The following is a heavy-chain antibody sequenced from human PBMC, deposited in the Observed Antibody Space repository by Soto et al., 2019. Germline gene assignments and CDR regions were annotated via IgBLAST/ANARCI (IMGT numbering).Heavy chain of an antibody. Sequence: SETLSLTCTVSGGSISGGVGGLYYWSWIRQPPGKGLEWIGYIYDSGSTYYNPSLKSRVTISVDASKNQFSLRLSSVTAADTAVYYCAREVIPLTTDWYFDLWGRGTLVTVSS. J-gene: IGHJ2*01. CDR2: IYDSGST. CDR1: GGSISGGVGGLYY. D-gene: IGHD4-17*01. V-gene: IGHV4-30-4*01. CDR3: AREVIPLTTDWYFDL.